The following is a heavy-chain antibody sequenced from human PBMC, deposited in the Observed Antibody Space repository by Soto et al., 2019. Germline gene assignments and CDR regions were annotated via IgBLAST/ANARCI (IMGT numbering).Heavy chain of an antibody. CDR2: INHSGST. D-gene: IGHD3-3*01. J-gene: IGHJ6*02. Sequence: SETLSLTCAVYGGSFSGYYWSWIRQPPGKGLEWIGEINHSGSTNYNPSLKSRVTISVDTSKNQFSLKLSSVTAADTAVYYCARKRFLEWLLFPDPYYYCGMDVWGQGTTVTVSS. CDR1: GGSFSGYY. CDR3: ARKRFLEWLLFPDPYYYCGMDV. V-gene: IGHV4-34*01.